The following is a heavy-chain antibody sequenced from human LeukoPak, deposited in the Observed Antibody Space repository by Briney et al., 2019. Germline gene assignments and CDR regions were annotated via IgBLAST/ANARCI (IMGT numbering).Heavy chain of an antibody. CDR2: IYHSGST. CDR1: GGSISSSNW. CDR3: ARQGMITFGPGYFDL. V-gene: IGHV4-4*02. D-gene: IGHD3-16*01. Sequence: PSETLSLTCAVSGGSISSSNWWSWVRQPPGKGLEWIGEIYHSGSTNYNPSLKSRVTISVDTSKNQFSLKLSSVTAADTAVYYCARQGMITFGPGYFDLWGRGTLVTVSS. J-gene: IGHJ2*01.